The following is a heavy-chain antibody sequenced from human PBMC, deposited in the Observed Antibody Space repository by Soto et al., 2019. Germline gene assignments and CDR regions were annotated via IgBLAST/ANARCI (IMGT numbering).Heavy chain of an antibody. J-gene: IGHJ1*01. CDR1: GDSFTTDW. CDR3: VGQQLVRGYFQH. D-gene: IGHD6-13*01. CDR2: IYPDDLRI. V-gene: IGHV5-51*01. Sequence: GESLKISCKTSGDSFTTDWIGWVRQMPGKGLEWMGVIYPDDLRIRYSPSFQGQVTISVDKSINTAYLQWSSLKASDTAMYYCVGQQLVRGYFQHWGQGTLVTVSS.